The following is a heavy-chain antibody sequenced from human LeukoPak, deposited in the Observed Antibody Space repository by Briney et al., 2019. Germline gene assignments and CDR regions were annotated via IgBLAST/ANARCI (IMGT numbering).Heavy chain of an antibody. Sequence: ASVKVSCKVSGYTLTELSMHWVRQAPGKGLEWMGGFDPEDGETIYAQKFQGRVTMTEDTSTDTAYMELSSLRSEDTAVYYCATAAYYYDSSGYYYYYFDYWGQGTLVTVSS. CDR2: FDPEDGET. CDR1: GYTLTELS. V-gene: IGHV1-24*01. CDR3: ATAAYYYDSSGYYYYYFDY. J-gene: IGHJ4*02. D-gene: IGHD3-22*01.